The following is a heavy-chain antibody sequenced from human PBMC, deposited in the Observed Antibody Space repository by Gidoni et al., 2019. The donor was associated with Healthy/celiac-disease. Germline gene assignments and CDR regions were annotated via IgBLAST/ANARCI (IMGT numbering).Heavy chain of an antibody. D-gene: IGHD3-22*01. CDR1: GGSFSGYY. CDR2: INHSRTT. J-gene: IGHJ4*02. CDR3: SSLYYYDSSGYRVSDY. V-gene: IGHV4-34*01. Sequence: HVQLQQWRAGLLKPSEPLSLTCAVYGGSFSGYYWSWNRQPPGKGLDWIGEINHSRTTNYNPSLKSRVTISVDTSKNQFTLKLSSVTAADTAGYYCSSLYYYDSSGYRVSDYWGQGTLVTVSS.